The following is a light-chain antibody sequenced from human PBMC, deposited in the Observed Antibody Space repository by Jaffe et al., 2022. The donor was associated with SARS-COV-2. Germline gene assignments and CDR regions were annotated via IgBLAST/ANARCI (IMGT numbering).Light chain of an antibody. J-gene: IGKJ3*01. CDR2: AAS. CDR1: QSISSHY. Sequence: EIVLTQSPGTLSLFPGDRATLSCRASQSISSHYLAWYQQKPGQAPRLLIYAASSRATGIPDRFSGSGSGTDFTLTISGLEAEDFAVYYCQQFGSSPFTFGPGTKVDVK. V-gene: IGKV3-20*01. CDR3: QQFGSSPFT.